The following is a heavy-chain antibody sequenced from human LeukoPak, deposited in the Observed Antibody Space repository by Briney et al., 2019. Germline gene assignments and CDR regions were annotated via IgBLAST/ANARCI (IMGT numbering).Heavy chain of an antibody. D-gene: IGHD3-22*01. Sequence: PSETLSLTCTVSGGSISSGDYYWSWIRQPPGKGLEWIGYIYYSGSTYYNPSLKSRVTISVDTSKNQFSLKLSSVTAADTAVYYCARWCYYDSSGYSARSDYWGQGTLVTVSS. CDR1: GGSISSGDYY. J-gene: IGHJ4*02. CDR3: ARWCYYDSSGYSARSDY. V-gene: IGHV4-30-4*01. CDR2: IYYSGST.